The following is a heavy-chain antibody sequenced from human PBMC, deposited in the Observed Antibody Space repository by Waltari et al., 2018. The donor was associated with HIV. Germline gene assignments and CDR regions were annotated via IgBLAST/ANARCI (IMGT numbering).Heavy chain of an antibody. V-gene: IGHV1-2*02. CDR1: GYTFTGYY. CDR3: ARDTPDAYYYDTSGYWS. J-gene: IGHJ5*02. D-gene: IGHD3-22*01. Sequence: QVQLVQSGAEGKKPGASVKVSCKASGYTFTGYYMLWVRQAPGQGLEWMGWINPNSGGTNYAQKFQGRVTMTRDTSISTAYMELSRLRSDDTAVYYCARDTPDAYYYDTSGYWSWGQGTLVTVSS. CDR2: INPNSGGT.